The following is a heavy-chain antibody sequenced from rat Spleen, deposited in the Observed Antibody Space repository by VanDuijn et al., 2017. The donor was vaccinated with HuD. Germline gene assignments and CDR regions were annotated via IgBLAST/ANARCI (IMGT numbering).Heavy chain of an antibody. V-gene: IGHV5-25*01. D-gene: IGHD1-1*01. CDR1: GXXXSTXX. Sequence: EVQLVESGGGLVQPGXXLKLSCXXXGXXXSTXXXAWXXXAPXNGLEGVASLNNSGVLIFYRDSVKGRFTISRDNAKSTLYLQMDSLTSEDTATYYCARHGGYYSGDYVMDAWGQGASVTVSS. CDR3: ARHGGYYSGDYVMDA. CDR2: LNNSGVLI. J-gene: IGHJ4*01.